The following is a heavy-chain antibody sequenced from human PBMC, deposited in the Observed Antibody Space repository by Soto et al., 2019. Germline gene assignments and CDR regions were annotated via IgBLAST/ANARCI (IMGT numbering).Heavy chain of an antibody. CDR3: AKDVLRFLEWLAFYGMDV. CDR1: GFTFSSYG. Sequence: QVQLVESGGGVVQPGRSLRLSCAASGFTFSSYGMHWVRQAPGKRLEWVAVISYDGSNKYYADSVKGRFTISRDNSKNTLYLQMNSLRAEDTAVYYCAKDVLRFLEWLAFYGMDVWGQGTTVTVSS. CDR2: ISYDGSNK. J-gene: IGHJ6*02. D-gene: IGHD3-3*01. V-gene: IGHV3-30*18.